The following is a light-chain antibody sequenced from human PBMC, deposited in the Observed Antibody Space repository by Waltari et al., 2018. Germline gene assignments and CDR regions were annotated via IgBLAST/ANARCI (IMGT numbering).Light chain of an antibody. CDR1: QGISSY. CDR2: AAS. Sequence: DIQLTQSPSFLSASVGDRVTITCRASQGISSYLAWYLQKPGTATKLLFYAASTLQIGVPSRFSGSGSGTEFPLTISSLQPEDFATYYCQQPNSFPITFGQGTRLEVK. V-gene: IGKV1-9*01. CDR3: QQPNSFPIT. J-gene: IGKJ5*01.